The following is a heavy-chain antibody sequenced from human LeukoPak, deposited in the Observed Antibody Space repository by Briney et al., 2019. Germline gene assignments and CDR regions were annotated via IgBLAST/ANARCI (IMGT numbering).Heavy chain of an antibody. J-gene: IGHJ4*02. V-gene: IGHV3-74*01. Sequence: GSLRLSCVASGFTFSTYWMHWVRQAPGKGLVWVSRIDSDGTTTTYADSVKGRFTISRDNAKNTLYLQMNTLRTEDSAVYYCARSSYYYNYWGQGTLVTVSS. CDR2: IDSDGTTT. CDR3: ARSSYYYNY. CDR1: GFTFSTYW.